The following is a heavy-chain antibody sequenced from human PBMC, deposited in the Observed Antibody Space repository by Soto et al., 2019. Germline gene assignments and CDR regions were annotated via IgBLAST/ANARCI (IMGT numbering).Heavy chain of an antibody. Sequence: SETLSLTCTVSGGSISSYYWSWIRQPPGKGLEWIGYIYYSGSTNYNPSLKSRVTISVGTSKNQFSLKLSSVTAADTAVYYCAREVDIVGATTVFDYWGQGTLVTVSS. V-gene: IGHV4-59*01. CDR2: IYYSGST. D-gene: IGHD1-26*01. J-gene: IGHJ4*02. CDR3: AREVDIVGATTVFDY. CDR1: GGSISSYY.